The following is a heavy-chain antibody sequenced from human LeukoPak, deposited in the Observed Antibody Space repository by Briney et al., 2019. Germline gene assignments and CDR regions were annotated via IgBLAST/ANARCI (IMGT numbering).Heavy chain of an antibody. CDR3: ARGSYDLWSGYYIYYYGMDV. Sequence: SETLSLTCAVYGGSFSGYYWSWIRQPPGKGLEWIGEINRSGSTNYNPSLKSRVTISVDTSKNQFSLKLSSVTAADTAVYYCARGSYDLWSGYYIYYYGMDVWGQGTTVTVSS. D-gene: IGHD3-3*01. J-gene: IGHJ6*02. CDR2: INRSGST. CDR1: GGSFSGYY. V-gene: IGHV4-34*01.